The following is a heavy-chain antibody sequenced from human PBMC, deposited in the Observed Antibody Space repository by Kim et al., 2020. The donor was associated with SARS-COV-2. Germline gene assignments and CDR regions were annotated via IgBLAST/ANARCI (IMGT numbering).Heavy chain of an antibody. D-gene: IGHD3-10*01. CDR1: GGSISSSSYY. CDR3: ARRGTLKYYYGSGSKAFDY. Sequence: SETLSLTCTVSGGSISSSSYYWGWIRQPPGKGLEWIGSIYYSGSTYYNPSLKSRVTISVDTSKNQFSLKLSSVTAADTAVYYCARRGTLKYYYGSGSKAFDYWGQGTLVTVSS. V-gene: IGHV4-39*01. J-gene: IGHJ4*02. CDR2: IYYSGST.